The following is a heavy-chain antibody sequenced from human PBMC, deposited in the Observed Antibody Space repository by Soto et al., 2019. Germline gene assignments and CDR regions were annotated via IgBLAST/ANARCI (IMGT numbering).Heavy chain of an antibody. CDR3: ARAVAVPASCDY. J-gene: IGHJ4*02. D-gene: IGHD6-19*01. Sequence: QVQLVQSGAEEKKPGASVKVSCKASGYSFTSYAMHWVRQAPGQRLEWMGWINAGNGNTKYSQKFQGRVTITRDTSTRTAYMELSSLRSEDTAMYSCARAVAVPASCDYWGQGTLVTVSS. V-gene: IGHV1-3*05. CDR1: GYSFTSYA. CDR2: INAGNGNT.